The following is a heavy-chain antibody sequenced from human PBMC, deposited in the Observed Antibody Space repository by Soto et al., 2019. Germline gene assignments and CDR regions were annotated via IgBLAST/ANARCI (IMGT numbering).Heavy chain of an antibody. Sequence: KPSETLSLTCTVSGGSISSYYWSWIRQPPGKGLEWIGTIYYSGSTYYNPSLKSRVTISVDTSKNQFSLKLSSVTAADTAVYYCARPGKGFYYYYYMDVWGKGTTVTVSS. CDR3: ARPGKGFYYYYYMDV. J-gene: IGHJ6*03. CDR2: IYYSGST. CDR1: GGSISSYY. V-gene: IGHV4-59*08. D-gene: IGHD1-26*01.